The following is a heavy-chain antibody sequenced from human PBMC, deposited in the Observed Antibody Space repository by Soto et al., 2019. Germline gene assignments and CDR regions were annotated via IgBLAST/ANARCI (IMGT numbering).Heavy chain of an antibody. CDR3: ARERGNSSPEYSLQH. J-gene: IGHJ1*01. CDR2: INHSGDT. Sequence: SETLSLTCAVYGGSLSGYFWSWIRQPPGRGPEWIGEINHSGDTNYNPSLKSRVTIAVDTSRNQFSLKLTSVTAADTAVYYCARERGNSSPEYSLQHWAQGTLVTVSS. D-gene: IGHD6-13*01. V-gene: IGHV4-34*01. CDR1: GGSLSGYF.